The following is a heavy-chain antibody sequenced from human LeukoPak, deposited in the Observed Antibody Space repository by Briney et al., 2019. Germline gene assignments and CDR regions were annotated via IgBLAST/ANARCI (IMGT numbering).Heavy chain of an antibody. Sequence: ASVKVPCKASGYTFTSYGISWVRQAPGQGLEWMGWISAYNGNTNYAQKLQGRVTMTTDTSTSTAYMELGSLRSDDTAVYYCAKARIAVANWFDPWGQGTLVTVSS. CDR2: ISAYNGNT. V-gene: IGHV1-18*01. CDR3: AKARIAVANWFDP. CDR1: GYTFTSYG. D-gene: IGHD6-19*01. J-gene: IGHJ5*02.